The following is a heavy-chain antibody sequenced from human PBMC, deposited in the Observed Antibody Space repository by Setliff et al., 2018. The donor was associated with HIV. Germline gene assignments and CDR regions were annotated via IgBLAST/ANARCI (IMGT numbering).Heavy chain of an antibody. J-gene: IGHJ4*01. CDR3: ARGSYRSSWFRFDY. V-gene: IGHV1-46*01. CDR2: IAPSSGGI. CDR1: GYTFTSYI. D-gene: IGHD6-13*01. Sequence: ASVKVSCKASGYTFTSYILHWVRQAAGQGLEWVGRIAPSSGGIHYAQKFQDRVTMTRDTSTSTVYMDLSRLRSEDTALYYCARGSYRSSWFRFDYWGQGTLVTVSS.